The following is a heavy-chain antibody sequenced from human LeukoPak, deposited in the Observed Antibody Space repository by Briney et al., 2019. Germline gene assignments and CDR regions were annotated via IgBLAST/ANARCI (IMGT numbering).Heavy chain of an antibody. Sequence: PGGSLRLSCAASGFTVSSNYMSWVRQAPGKGLEWVSVIYSGGSTYYADSVKGRFTISRHNSKNTLYLQVNSLRAEDTAVYYCARDSQFGYYYGMDVWGQGTTVTVSS. CDR3: ARDSQFGYYYGMDV. V-gene: IGHV3-53*04. D-gene: IGHD3-10*01. J-gene: IGHJ6*02. CDR1: GFTVSSNY. CDR2: IYSGGST.